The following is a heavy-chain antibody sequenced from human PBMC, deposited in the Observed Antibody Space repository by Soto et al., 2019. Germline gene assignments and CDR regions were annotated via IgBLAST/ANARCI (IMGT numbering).Heavy chain of an antibody. Sequence: QVQLVQSESEVKRPGSSVKVSCKASRGSFSSFGITWVRQSPGQGLEWMGRIRPNYGVPNYEQNFQGRVTFKVDASTNTAHMELSGLRFEDTAVYYCATAGSRDIIRGAYDIWGQGTMVTVSS. CDR3: ATAGSRDIIRGAYDI. CDR1: RGSFSSFG. D-gene: IGHD1-26*01. V-gene: IGHV1-69*18. J-gene: IGHJ3*02. CDR2: IRPNYGVP.